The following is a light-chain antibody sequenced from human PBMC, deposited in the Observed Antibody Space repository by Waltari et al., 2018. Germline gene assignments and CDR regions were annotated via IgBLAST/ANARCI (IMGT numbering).Light chain of an antibody. Sequence: AIQMTQSPSSLSASVGDRVTITCRASQGIRNDLGWYQQNPGKAPKLLIYAASSLQSGVPSRFSGIGSGTDFTLTISSLQPEDFATYYCLQDYNYPWTFGQGTKVEIK. CDR2: AAS. CDR1: QGIRND. V-gene: IGKV1-6*01. J-gene: IGKJ1*01. CDR3: LQDYNYPWT.